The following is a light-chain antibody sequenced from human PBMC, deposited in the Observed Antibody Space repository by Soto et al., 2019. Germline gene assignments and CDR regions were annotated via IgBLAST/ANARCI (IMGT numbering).Light chain of an antibody. CDR3: QVWDANTDHVV. V-gene: IGLV3-21*02. CDR2: DDV. CDR1: NIGSKT. Sequence: SYELTQPPSVPVAPGQTARLTCGGSNIGSKTVHWYQQKPGQAPVLVVYDDVDRPSGIPERFSGSNSGNTAALTISRVEAGHEADYYCQVWDANTDHVVFGGGTQLTVL. J-gene: IGLJ2*01.